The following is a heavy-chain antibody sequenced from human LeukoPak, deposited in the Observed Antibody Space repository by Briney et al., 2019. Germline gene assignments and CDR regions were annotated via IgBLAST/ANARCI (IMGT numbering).Heavy chain of an antibody. CDR1: APSATMLS. V-gene: IGHV3-7*01. D-gene: IGHD6-13*01. J-gene: IGHJ4*02. CDR2: ISQDGREK. CDR3: ASERPSSSWYDY. Sequence: SLSPACPPAAPSATMLSISCDRHPPGGLRGWEANISQDGREKYYLSSVRGRFTISRDNAKNSLYLQMDSLRVEDTGVYYCASERPSSSWYDYWGQGTLVTVSS.